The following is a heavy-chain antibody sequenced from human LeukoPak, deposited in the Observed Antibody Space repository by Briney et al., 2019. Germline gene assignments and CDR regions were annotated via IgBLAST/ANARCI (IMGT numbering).Heavy chain of an antibody. CDR2: ISYDGSNK. J-gene: IGHJ3*02. CDR1: GFTFSSYA. CDR3: ARDPDSSGWPEGAFDI. Sequence: GGSLRLSCAASGFTFSSYAMHWVRQAPGKGLEWVAVISYDGSNKYYADSVKGRFTISRDNSKNTLYLQMNSLRAEDTAVYYCARDPDSSGWPEGAFDIWGQGTMVTVSS. D-gene: IGHD6-19*01. V-gene: IGHV3-30*14.